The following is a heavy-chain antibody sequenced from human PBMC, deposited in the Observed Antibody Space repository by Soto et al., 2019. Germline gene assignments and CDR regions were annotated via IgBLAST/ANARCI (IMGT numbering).Heavy chain of an antibody. D-gene: IGHD3-22*01. CDR3: ARHLGYSVYESRGYSDPFDY. Sequence: GESLKISCQASGYGFSSSWISWVRQMPGKGLEWMGRIDPRDSYTNYSPSFQGHVTISADKSTSSAYLQWSNLKASDTATYYCARHLGYSVYESRGYSDPFDYWGHGTQVTVSS. CDR1: GYGFSSSW. V-gene: IGHV5-10-1*01. J-gene: IGHJ5*01. CDR2: IDPRDSYT.